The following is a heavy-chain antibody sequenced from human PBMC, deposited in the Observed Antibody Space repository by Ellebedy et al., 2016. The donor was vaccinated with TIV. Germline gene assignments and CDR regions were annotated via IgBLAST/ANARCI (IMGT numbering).Heavy chain of an antibody. D-gene: IGHD3-10*01. CDR3: AREQWFGALLTSNH. CDR1: GFTFSSYA. V-gene: IGHV3-23*01. J-gene: IGHJ5*02. Sequence: GESLKISCAASGFTFSSYAMSWVRQAPGKGLEWVSAISGSGGSTYYADSVKGRFTISRDNSKNTLYLQMNSLRAEDTAVYYCAREQWFGALLTSNHWGQGTLVTVSS. CDR2: ISGSGGST.